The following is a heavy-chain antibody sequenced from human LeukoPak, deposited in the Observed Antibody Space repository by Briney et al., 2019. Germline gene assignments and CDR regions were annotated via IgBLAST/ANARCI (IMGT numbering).Heavy chain of an antibody. Sequence: KPSETLSLTCTVSGYSISTSYYWGWIRQPPGKGLEWIGNIYPSGTTYYNPSLKTRVTISVDTSKNQFSLKLSSVTAADTAVYFCARAYSSSWYFNWFDPWGQGTLVTVSS. J-gene: IGHJ5*02. CDR2: IYPSGTT. CDR3: ARAYSSSWYFNWFDP. CDR1: GYSISTSYY. V-gene: IGHV4-38-2*02. D-gene: IGHD6-13*01.